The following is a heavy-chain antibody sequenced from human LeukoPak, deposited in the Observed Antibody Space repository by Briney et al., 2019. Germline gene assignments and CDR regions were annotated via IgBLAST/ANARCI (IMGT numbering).Heavy chain of an antibody. CDR1: GGSISSGGYY. D-gene: IGHD2-2*01. J-gene: IGHJ4*02. CDR3: ARAVPAALYVDS. CDR2: IYYSGST. V-gene: IGHV4-31*03. Sequence: SETLSLTCTVSGGSISSGGYYWNWIRQHPGRGLEWIGYIYYSGSTDSNPSLKSRLFISLDTSKNHFSLKLSSVTAADTAVYYCARAVPAALYVDSWGQGTLVTVSS.